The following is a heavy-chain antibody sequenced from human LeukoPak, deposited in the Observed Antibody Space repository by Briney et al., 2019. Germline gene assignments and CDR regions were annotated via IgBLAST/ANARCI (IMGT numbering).Heavy chain of an antibody. D-gene: IGHD6-6*01. J-gene: IGHJ4*02. CDR2: ISGGASTI. Sequence: GGSLRLSCAASGFTFSDYYMAWIRQAPGKGLEWVSYISGGASTIYYADSVKGRFTISRDNAQNSLSLQMNSLRAEDTAVYYCARDSSTSSSQMCFDYWGRGTLVTVSS. CDR3: ARDSSTSSSQMCFDY. V-gene: IGHV3-11*04. CDR1: GFTFSDYY.